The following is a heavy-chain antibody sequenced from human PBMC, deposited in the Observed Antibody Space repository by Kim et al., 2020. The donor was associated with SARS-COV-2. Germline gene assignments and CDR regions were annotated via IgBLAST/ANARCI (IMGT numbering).Heavy chain of an antibody. V-gene: IGHV4-34*01. CDR1: GGSFSGYY. Sequence: SETLSLTCAVHGGSFSGYYWNWIRQPPGKGLEWIGEINHNGSTNYNPSLKSRVTISVDTSKNQFSLKLSSVTAADTAVYYCARGNYDSSGYHTFDYWGQGSLATVSS. D-gene: IGHD3-22*01. CDR2: INHNGST. J-gene: IGHJ4*02. CDR3: ARGNYDSSGYHTFDY.